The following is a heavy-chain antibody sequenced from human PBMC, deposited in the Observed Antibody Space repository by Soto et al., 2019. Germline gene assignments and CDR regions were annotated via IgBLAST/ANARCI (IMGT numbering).Heavy chain of an antibody. D-gene: IGHD1-26*01. CDR1: GGTFSSYT. V-gene: IGHV1-69*01. CDR2: ITPTLNIA. Sequence: QLQLVQSGAEVREPGSSVKVSCNASGGTFSSYTVIWVRQSPGQGLEWMGGITPTLNIAKYAEKFQGRVTMAADESTSTVNMHLSSLRSEDTAVYFCARGYYSGSNPSSFDYWGQGTLVAVSS. J-gene: IGHJ4*02. CDR3: ARGYYSGSNPSSFDY.